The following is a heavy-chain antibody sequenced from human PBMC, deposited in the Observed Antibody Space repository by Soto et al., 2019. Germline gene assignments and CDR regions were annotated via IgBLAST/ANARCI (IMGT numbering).Heavy chain of an antibody. V-gene: IGHV3-33*06. CDR2: TWYDGSDK. D-gene: IGHD6-13*01. J-gene: IGHJ3*02. CDR3: AKDLSSSFDAFDI. CDR1: GFTFSRYG. Sequence: QVQLVESGGGVVQPGRSLRLSCAASGFTFSRYGMHWVRQAPGKGLEWVAVTWYDGSDKYYADSVKGRFTISRDNSKKTLYLQMRSLRAEDTAVYYWAKDLSSSFDAFDIWGQGTMVTVSS.